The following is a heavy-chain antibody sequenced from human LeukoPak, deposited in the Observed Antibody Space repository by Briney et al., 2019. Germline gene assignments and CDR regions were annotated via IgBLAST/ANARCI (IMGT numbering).Heavy chain of an antibody. CDR2: ISSSSSYI. J-gene: IGHJ4*02. V-gene: IGHV3-21*04. Sequence: GGSLRLSCAASGFTFSSYSMNWVRQAPGKGLEWVSCISSSSSYIYNADSVKGRFTISRDNAKNSLYLQMNSLRAEDTALYYCAREFGVAGPYLDSWGQGTLVTVFS. CDR1: GFTFSSYS. CDR3: AREFGVAGPYLDS. D-gene: IGHD3-3*01.